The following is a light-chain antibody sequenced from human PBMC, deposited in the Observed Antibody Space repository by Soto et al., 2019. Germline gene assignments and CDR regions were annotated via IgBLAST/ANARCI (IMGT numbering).Light chain of an antibody. J-gene: IGKJ1*01. CDR3: QHYNSYSEA. Sequence: DIQMTQSPSSLSASVGDRVTITCRASQGIRNDLGWYQQKPGKAHKXLIYAASSLQSGVPSRFRGSGSGTDLTITISSLQPDDFETYYCQHYNSYSEAFGQGTKVDI. CDR1: QGIRND. V-gene: IGKV1-17*01. CDR2: AAS.